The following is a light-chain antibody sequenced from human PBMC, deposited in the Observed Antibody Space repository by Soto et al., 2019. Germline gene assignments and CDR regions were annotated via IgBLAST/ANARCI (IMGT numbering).Light chain of an antibody. CDR1: SFDIGAGYA. Sequence: QSVLTQPPSVSGAPGQRVTISCTGNSFDIGAGYAVHWYQQLPGTAPKLLIYGNSNRPSGVPDRFSGSKSGTSASLAITGLQAEDEDDYYCQSYASSLSGFYVFGTGTKVTVL. CDR2: GNS. CDR3: QSYASSLSGFYV. V-gene: IGLV1-40*01. J-gene: IGLJ1*01.